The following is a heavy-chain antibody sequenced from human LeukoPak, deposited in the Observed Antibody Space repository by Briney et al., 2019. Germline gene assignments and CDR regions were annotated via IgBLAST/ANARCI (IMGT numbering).Heavy chain of an antibody. V-gene: IGHV3-48*01. Sequence: GSLRHSCAASGFTFNDYAMNWVRQAPGKGLEWVSYIRSGSDKILYADSVKGRFTISRDNAKNSLYLQMNSLRAEDTAVYYCARAHRLSHNWFDPWGRGTLVTVSS. CDR3: ARAHRLSHNWFDP. J-gene: IGHJ5*02. CDR2: IRSGSDKI. D-gene: IGHD3-16*02. CDR1: GFTFNDYA.